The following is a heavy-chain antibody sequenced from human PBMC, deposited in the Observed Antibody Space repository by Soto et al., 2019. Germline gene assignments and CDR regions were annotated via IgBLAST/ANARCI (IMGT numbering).Heavy chain of an antibody. CDR1: GFTFSSYG. J-gene: IGHJ6*02. D-gene: IGHD6-6*01. Sequence: GGSLRLSCAASGFTFSSYGMHWVCQAPGKGLEWVAVISYDGSNKYYADSVKGRFTISRDNSKNTLYLQMNSLRAEDTAVYYCARVTSSDYYYGMDVWGQGTAVTVSS. CDR2: ISYDGSNK. V-gene: IGHV3-30*03. CDR3: ARVTSSDYYYGMDV.